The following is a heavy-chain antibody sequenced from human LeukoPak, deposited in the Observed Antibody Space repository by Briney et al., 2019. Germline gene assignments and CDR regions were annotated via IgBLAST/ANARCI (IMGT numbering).Heavy chain of an antibody. CDR1: GFTFSSYA. CDR2: ISYDGSNK. CDR3: ARVSRDTYYYYYYMDV. V-gene: IGHV3-30*04. J-gene: IGHJ6*03. Sequence: GGSLRLSCAASGFTFSSYAVHWVRQAPGKGLEWVALISYDGSNKYYADSVKGRFTISRDNSKNTLYLQMNSLRAEDTVVYYCARVSRDTYYYYYYMDVWGKGTTVTVSS.